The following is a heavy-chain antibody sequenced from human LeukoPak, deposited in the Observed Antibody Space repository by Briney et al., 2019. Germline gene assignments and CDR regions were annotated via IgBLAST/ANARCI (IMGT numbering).Heavy chain of an antibody. Sequence: ASVKVSCKASGYTFTSYDINWVRQATGQGLEWMGWMNPNSGNTGYAQKFQGRVTMTRNTSISTAYMELSSLRSEDTAVYYCARNPRFRRWFDPWGQGTRVTVSS. J-gene: IGHJ5*02. CDR2: MNPNSGNT. CDR3: ARNPRFRRWFDP. V-gene: IGHV1-8*01. CDR1: GYTFTSYD. D-gene: IGHD3-10*01.